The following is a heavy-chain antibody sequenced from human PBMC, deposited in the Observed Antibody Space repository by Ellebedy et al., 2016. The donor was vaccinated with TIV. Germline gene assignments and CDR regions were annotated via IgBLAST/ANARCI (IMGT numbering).Heavy chain of an antibody. V-gene: IGHV4-39*07. CDR3: ARGFLGNCSGGSCYFFDY. D-gene: IGHD2-15*01. CDR2: IYYSGST. J-gene: IGHJ4*02. CDR1: GGSISRSSYY. Sequence: MPSETLSLTCSVSGGSISRSSYYWGWIRQPPGKGLEWIGSIYYSGSTYYNPSLKSRVTISVDTSKNQFSLKLSSVTAADTAVYYCARGFLGNCSGGSCYFFDYWGQGTLVTVSS.